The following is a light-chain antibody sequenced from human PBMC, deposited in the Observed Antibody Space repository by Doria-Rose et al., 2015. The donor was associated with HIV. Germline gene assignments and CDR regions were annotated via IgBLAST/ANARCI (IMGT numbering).Light chain of an antibody. CDR1: KLGDKY. CDR3: QAWDSNATSYV. J-gene: IGLJ1*01. CDR2: QNI. Sequence: SVSPGQTASITCSGNKLGDKYACWYQQKPGHSPVLVIYQNIKRPSGIAERFSGSNSGNTATLTISGTQAMDEADYYCQAWDSNATSYVFGTGTKVTVL. V-gene: IGLV3-1*01.